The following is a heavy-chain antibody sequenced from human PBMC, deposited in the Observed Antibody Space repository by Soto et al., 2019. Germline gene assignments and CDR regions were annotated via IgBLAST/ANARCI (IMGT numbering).Heavy chain of an antibody. CDR2: ISSSSSYI. CDR1: GFTFSSYS. J-gene: IGHJ4*02. V-gene: IGHV3-21*01. D-gene: IGHD3-10*01. Sequence: PGGSLRLSCAASGFTFSSYSMNWVRQAPGKGLEWVSSISSSSSYIYYADSVKGRFTISRDNAKNSLYLQMNSLRAEDTAVYYCAGAPYYYGTGYFDYWGQGTLVTVSS. CDR3: AGAPYYYGTGYFDY.